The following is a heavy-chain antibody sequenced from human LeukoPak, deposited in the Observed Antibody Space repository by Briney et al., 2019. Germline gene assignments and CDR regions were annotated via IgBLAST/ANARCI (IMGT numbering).Heavy chain of an antibody. CDR1: GFTFSSYA. D-gene: IGHD6-19*01. Sequence: QPGGSLRLSCAGSGFTFSSYAMHWVRQAPGKGLEYVSAISSNGGSTYYADSVKGRFTISRDNSKNTLYLQMSSLRAEDTAVYYCVKDTVAGTPTYYFDYWGQGTLVTVSS. V-gene: IGHV3-64D*06. CDR2: ISSNGGST. CDR3: VKDTVAGTPTYYFDY. J-gene: IGHJ4*02.